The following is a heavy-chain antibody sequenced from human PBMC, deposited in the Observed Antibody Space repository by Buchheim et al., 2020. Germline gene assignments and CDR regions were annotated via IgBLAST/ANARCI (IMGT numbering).Heavy chain of an antibody. D-gene: IGHD4-17*01. CDR1: GFTFSSYA. Sequence: QVQLVESGGGVVQPGRSLRLSCAASGFTFSSYAMHWVRQAPGKGLEWVAVILSDGSNKYYADSVKGRVTISRDTSKTKLYLQMNSLRAEDTAVYYCARGALKLRCLDYWGQGTL. CDR2: ILSDGSNK. J-gene: IGHJ4*02. V-gene: IGHV3-30*04. CDR3: ARGALKLRCLDY.